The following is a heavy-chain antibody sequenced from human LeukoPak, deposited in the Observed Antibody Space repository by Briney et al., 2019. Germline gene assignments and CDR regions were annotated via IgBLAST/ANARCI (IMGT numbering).Heavy chain of an antibody. CDR2: INPNSGGT. V-gene: IGHV1-2*02. J-gene: IGHJ4*02. CDR1: GYTFTRSY. D-gene: IGHD5-12*01. Sequence: ASVTVSCKASGYTFTRSYMHWVRQAPGQRLEGMGWINPNSGGTNYAQKFQGRVTMTRDTSISTAYLELSRLRSDDTAVYYCVRIVDIVAAAEGYFDYWGQGTLVTVSS. CDR3: VRIVDIVAAAEGYFDY.